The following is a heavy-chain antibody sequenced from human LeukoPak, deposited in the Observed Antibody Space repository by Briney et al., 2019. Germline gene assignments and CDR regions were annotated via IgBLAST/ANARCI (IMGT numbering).Heavy chain of an antibody. Sequence: GSLRLSCAASGFIFSSYSMNWVRQAPGKGLEWVSYISSSSRTIFYADSVKGRFTISRDNAKNSLYLQMNRLRAEDTAIYYCTKDALISYRGAWSQSDYWGQGTLVTVSS. V-gene: IGHV3-48*04. CDR2: ISSSSRTI. J-gene: IGHJ4*02. D-gene: IGHD2-2*01. CDR1: GFIFSSYS. CDR3: TKDALISYRGAWSQSDY.